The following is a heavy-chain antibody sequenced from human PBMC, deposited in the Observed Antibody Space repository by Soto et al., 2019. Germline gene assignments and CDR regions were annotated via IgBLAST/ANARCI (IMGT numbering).Heavy chain of an antibody. CDR3: AKRPPPEIS. CDR1: GFTFSSYG. D-gene: IGHD2-15*01. CDR2: ISYDGSNK. Sequence: PGGSLRLSCAASGFTFSSYGMHWVRQAPGKGLEWVAVISYDGSNKYYADSVKGRFTISRDNSKNALYLQMNSLRAEDTAVYYCAKRPPPEISWGQGTLVTVSS. V-gene: IGHV3-30*18. J-gene: IGHJ5*02.